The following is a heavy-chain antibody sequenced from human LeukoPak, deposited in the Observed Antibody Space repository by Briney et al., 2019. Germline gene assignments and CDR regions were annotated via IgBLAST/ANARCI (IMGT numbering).Heavy chain of an antibody. D-gene: IGHD3-3*01. CDR1: GGTFSSHA. J-gene: IGHJ4*02. Sequence: ASVKVSCKASGGTFSSHAINWVRQAPGQGLEWMGGIIPISSTRKYAQKFQGRVTIAADESTSTVFMEPSSLRSEDTAVYYCARPRTYYDSWSGYPPFDYWGQGTLVTVSS. V-gene: IGHV1-69*13. CDR3: ARPRTYYDSWSGYPPFDY. CDR2: IIPISSTR.